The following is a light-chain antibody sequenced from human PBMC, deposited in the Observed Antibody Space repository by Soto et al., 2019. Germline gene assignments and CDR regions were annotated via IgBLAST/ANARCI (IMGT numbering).Light chain of an antibody. Sequence: EFVLTQSPGTLSLSPGERATLSCRASQTVRNNYLAGYQQEPGQAPRLLIYDASSRATGIPDRFSGGGSGTDFTLTINRLEPEDFAVYYCQQFSSYPLSFGGGTKVEI. CDR3: QQFSSYPLS. CDR1: QTVRNNY. CDR2: DAS. J-gene: IGKJ4*01. V-gene: IGKV3-20*01.